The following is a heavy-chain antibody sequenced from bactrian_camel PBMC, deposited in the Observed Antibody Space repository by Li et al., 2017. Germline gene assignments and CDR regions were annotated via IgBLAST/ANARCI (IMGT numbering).Heavy chain of an antibody. CDR3: AKGGRLTSVSDLAAGITY. CDR1: GLTFRAYD. D-gene: IGHD3*01. Sequence: VQLVESGGGLVQPGGSLTLTCTVSGLTFRAYDMSWVRQAPGKGLEWVATILMSGSGAHYPDSVKGRFTISRDNAKNTLYLQMNNLKTEDTAVYYCAKGGRLTSVSDLAAGITYRGQGTQVTVS. V-gene: IGHV3S40*01. J-gene: IGHJ4*01. CDR2: ILMSGSGA.